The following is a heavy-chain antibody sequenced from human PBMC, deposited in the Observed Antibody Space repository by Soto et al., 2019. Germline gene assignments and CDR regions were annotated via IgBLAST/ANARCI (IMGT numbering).Heavy chain of an antibody. CDR3: AREPRYCSGGSCSIMGDAFDI. D-gene: IGHD2-15*01. CDR1: GFTVTDLY. J-gene: IGHJ3*02. Sequence: EVQLVESGGGLVQPGGSLRLSCVASGFTVTDLYMNWVRQAPGKGLEWVSVIYKDFTDYADFVRGRFSVSTDTSKNALYLQPNNLRAEDTAVYYCAREPRYCSGGSCSIMGDAFDIWGQGAMVTVSS. CDR2: IYKDFT. V-gene: IGHV3-66*01.